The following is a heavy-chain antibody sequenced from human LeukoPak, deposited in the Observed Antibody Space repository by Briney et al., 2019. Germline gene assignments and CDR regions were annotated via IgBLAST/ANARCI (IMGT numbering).Heavy chain of an antibody. CDR3: ARGRWFDFWSGPDYCYYGMDV. J-gene: IGHJ6*02. CDR1: GGSFSGYY. D-gene: IGHD3-3*01. Sequence: PSETLSLTCAVYGGSFSGYYWSWIRQPPGKGLEWIGELNHSGSTNYNPSLKSRVTISADTSKNQFSLKLSSVTAADTAVYYCARGRWFDFWSGPDYCYYGMDVWGQGTTVTVSS. V-gene: IGHV4-34*01. CDR2: LNHSGST.